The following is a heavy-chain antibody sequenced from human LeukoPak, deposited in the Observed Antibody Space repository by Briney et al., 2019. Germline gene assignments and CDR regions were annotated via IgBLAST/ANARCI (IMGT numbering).Heavy chain of an antibody. CDR1: GFTFRNYM. D-gene: IGHD3-10*01. Sequence: GGSLRLSCAASGFTFRNYMMHWVHQAPGKALDWVAVILEDGTIQHYADSVKGRFTISRDNSRSTVFLQMNSPRGEDTAIYYCARVQGGGFRTADFWGQGTVVTVSS. CDR2: ILEDGTIQ. V-gene: IGHV3-30*04. CDR3: ARVQGGGFRTADF. J-gene: IGHJ4*02.